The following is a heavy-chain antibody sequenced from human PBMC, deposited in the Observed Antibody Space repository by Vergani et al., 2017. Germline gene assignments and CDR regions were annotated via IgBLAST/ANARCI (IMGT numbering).Heavy chain of an antibody. CDR1: GFTFSSYS. CDR2: ISSSSSYI. D-gene: IGHD6-6*01. CDR3: ARDWEYTRAFDI. J-gene: IGHJ3*02. Sequence: EVQLVESGGGLVQPGGSLRLSCAASGFTFSSYSMNWVRQAPGKGLEWVSSISSSSSYIYYADSVKGRFTISRDNAKNSLYLQMNSLRAEDTAVYYCARDWEYTRAFDIWGQGTMVTVSS. V-gene: IGHV3-21*01.